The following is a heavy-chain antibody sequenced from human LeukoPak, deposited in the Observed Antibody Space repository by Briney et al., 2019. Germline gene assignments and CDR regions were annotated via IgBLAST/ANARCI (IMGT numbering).Heavy chain of an antibody. CDR1: GFTFTTYW. J-gene: IGHJ3*02. Sequence: GGSLRLSCAASGFTFTTYWVHWFRQAPGKGLMWVSCITPDGTTTNYADFVKGRFTISRDNAKNTVSLQMNSLSAEDTAVYYCVTLTSVVSDPDFDMWGQGTMVAVSP. CDR3: VTLTSVVSDPDFDM. D-gene: IGHD4-23*01. V-gene: IGHV3-74*01. CDR2: ITPDGTTT.